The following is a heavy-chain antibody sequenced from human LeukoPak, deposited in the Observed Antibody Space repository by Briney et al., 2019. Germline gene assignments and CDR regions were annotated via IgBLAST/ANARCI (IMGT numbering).Heavy chain of an antibody. V-gene: IGHV4-59*08. CDR3: ARHPFATPFDH. J-gene: IGHJ4*02. CDR2: VFHTGDT. Sequence: PSETLSLTCAVSGDSINSFYWSWIRQPPGKGLEWIGYVFHTGDTNSNPSLKSRVTFSLDTSTSQVSLRLTSLTAADTAVYYCARHPFATPFDHWGRGILVTVSS. CDR1: GDSINSFY. D-gene: IGHD2-15*01.